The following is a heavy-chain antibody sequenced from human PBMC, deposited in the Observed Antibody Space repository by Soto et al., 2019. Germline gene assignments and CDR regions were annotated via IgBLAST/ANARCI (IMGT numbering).Heavy chain of an antibody. CDR2: ISYDGSNK. CDR1: GFTFSSYA. Sequence: GGSLRLSCAASGFTFSSYAMHWVRQAPGKGLEWVAVISYDGSNKYYADSVKGRFTISRDNSKITRNLQMNSLRAEDAVVYYCSRGGARSGYDILAGCYNYWGQGTLVTVSS. V-gene: IGHV3-30*04. CDR3: SRGGARSGYDILAGCYNY. D-gene: IGHD3-9*01. J-gene: IGHJ4*02.